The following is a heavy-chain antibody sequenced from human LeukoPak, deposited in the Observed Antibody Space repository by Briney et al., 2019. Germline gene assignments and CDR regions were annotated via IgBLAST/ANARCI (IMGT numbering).Heavy chain of an antibody. J-gene: IGHJ4*02. Sequence: GGSLRLSCAASGFTFSSYWMSWVRQAPGKGLEWVANIKQDGSEKYYVDPVKGRFTISRDNAKNSLYLQMNSLRAEDTAVYYCARVYCSSTSCYWGYYFDYWGQGTLVTVSS. CDR2: IKQDGSEK. V-gene: IGHV3-7*01. CDR3: ARVYCSSTSCYWGYYFDY. CDR1: GFTFSSYW. D-gene: IGHD2-2*01.